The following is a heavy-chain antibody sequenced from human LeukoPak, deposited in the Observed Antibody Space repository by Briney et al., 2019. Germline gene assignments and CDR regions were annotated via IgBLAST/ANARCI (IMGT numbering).Heavy chain of an antibody. D-gene: IGHD3-10*02. CDR1: GFTFSSYG. CDR3: ARVFPNYGMDV. V-gene: IGHV3-33*01. CDR2: IWYDGSNK. J-gene: IGHJ6*02. Sequence: GGSLRLSCAASGFTFSSYGFHWVRQAPGKGLEWVAIIWYDGSNKYYADSVKGRFTISRDNSKNSVYLEMNSLRLEDTALYYCARVFPNYGMDVWGQGTTVTVSS.